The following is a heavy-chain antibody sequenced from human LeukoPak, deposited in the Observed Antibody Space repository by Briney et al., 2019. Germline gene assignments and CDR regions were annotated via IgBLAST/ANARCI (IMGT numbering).Heavy chain of an antibody. Sequence: ASVKISCKASGYTFTSYYMHWVRQAPGQGLEWMGIINPSGGTTSYAQKFQGRVTMTRDTSTSTIYMELSSLRSEDTAVYYCARSLTGYYDSSGFWGQGTLVTVSS. CDR1: GYTFTSYY. CDR3: ARSLTGYYDSSGF. V-gene: IGHV1-46*01. J-gene: IGHJ4*02. D-gene: IGHD3-22*01. CDR2: INPSGGTT.